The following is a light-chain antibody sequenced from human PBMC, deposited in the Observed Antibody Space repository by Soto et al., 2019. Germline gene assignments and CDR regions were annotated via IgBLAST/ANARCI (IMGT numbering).Light chain of an antibody. Sequence: QSALTQPASVSGAPGQSITLSCTGTSSEVGGYNYVSWYQQHPGKAPKLMIYDVSNRPSGVSNRFSGSKSGNTASLTISGLQAEEEADYYCSSYTSSSTMVFGGGTKLTAL. CDR3: SSYTSSSTMV. CDR2: DVS. CDR1: SSEVGGYNY. V-gene: IGLV2-14*01. J-gene: IGLJ2*01.